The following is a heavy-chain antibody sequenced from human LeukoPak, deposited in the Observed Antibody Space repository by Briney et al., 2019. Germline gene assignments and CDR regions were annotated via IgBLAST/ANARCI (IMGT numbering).Heavy chain of an antibody. Sequence: PSETLSLTCTVSGGSISDNYWSWIRQPPGKGLEWLSYIFYSGATEYNPSLKSRVTTSFDTSRKQFSLRLSSVTAADTAVYYCARNNNFVGTTNNDAFDIWGQGTMVTVS. CDR2: IFYSGAT. CDR3: ARNNNFVGTTNNDAFDI. CDR1: GGSISDNY. V-gene: IGHV4-59*01. J-gene: IGHJ3*02. D-gene: IGHD1-26*01.